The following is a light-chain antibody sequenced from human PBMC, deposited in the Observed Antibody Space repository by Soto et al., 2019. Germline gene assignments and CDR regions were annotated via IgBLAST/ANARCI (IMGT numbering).Light chain of an antibody. Sequence: DIQMTQSPSSLSASVGDRVNITCRASQSISSYLNWYQQKPGKAPKLLIYAASSLQSGVPSRFSGIGSGTDFNLTVSSLHTEDFATYEGQQRYSTTITVGRLTRLEI. CDR1: QSISSY. J-gene: IGKJ5*01. CDR3: QQRYSTTIT. V-gene: IGKV1-39*01. CDR2: AAS.